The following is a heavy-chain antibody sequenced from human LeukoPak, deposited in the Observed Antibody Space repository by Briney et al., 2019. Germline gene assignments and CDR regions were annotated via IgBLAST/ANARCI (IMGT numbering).Heavy chain of an antibody. CDR3: ASHDCSGGSCYSGY. V-gene: IGHV3-30*03. J-gene: IGHJ4*02. CDR2: ISYDGSNK. CDR1: GFTFISYG. D-gene: IGHD2-15*01. Sequence: GRSLRLSCAASGFTFISYGMHWVRQAPGKGLEWEAVISYDGSNKYYADSVKGRFTISRDNSKNTLYLQMNSLRAEDTAVYYCASHDCSGGSCYSGYWGQGTLVTVSS.